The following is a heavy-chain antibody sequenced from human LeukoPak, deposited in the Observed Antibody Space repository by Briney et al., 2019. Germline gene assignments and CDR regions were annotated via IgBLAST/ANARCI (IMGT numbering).Heavy chain of an antibody. D-gene: IGHD2-8*01. V-gene: IGHV4-39*07. Sequence: PSETLSLTCTVSGGSISSSSYYWGWIRQPPGKGREWIGSIYYSGSTYDNPSLKRRVTISVDTSKNQFSLKLSSVTAADTAVYYCARNNAEDYFDYWGQGTLVTVSS. CDR3: ARNNAEDYFDY. J-gene: IGHJ4*02. CDR2: IYYSGST. CDR1: GGSISSSSYY.